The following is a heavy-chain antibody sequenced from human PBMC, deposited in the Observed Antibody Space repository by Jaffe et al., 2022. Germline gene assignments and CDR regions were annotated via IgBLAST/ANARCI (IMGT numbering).Heavy chain of an antibody. CDR2: IYHSGST. Sequence: QLQLQESGSGLVKPSQTLSLTCAVSGGSISSGGYSWSWIRQPPGKGLEWIGYIYHSGSTYYNPSLKSRVTISVDRSKNQFSLKLSSVTAADTAVYYCARESVLAAAGLPAGYFDYWGQGTLVTVSS. V-gene: IGHV4-30-2*01. CDR1: GGSISSGGYS. CDR3: ARESVLAAAGLPAGYFDY. D-gene: IGHD6-13*01. J-gene: IGHJ4*02.